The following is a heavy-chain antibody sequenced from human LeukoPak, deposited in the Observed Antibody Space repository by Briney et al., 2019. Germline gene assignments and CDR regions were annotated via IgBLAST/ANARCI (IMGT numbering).Heavy chain of an antibody. V-gene: IGHV1-18*01. J-gene: IGHJ4*02. CDR3: ARVGGGNYYYFDY. CDR2: ISAYNDDA. CDR1: GYTFTTYR. D-gene: IGHD1-26*01. Sequence: GASVTVSCKASGYTFTTYRISWVRQAPGQGLEWMGWISAYNDDAHYAQKLQGRVTMTTDTSTNTAYMELRSLRSDDTAVYYCARVGGGNYYYFDYWGQGTLVTVSS.